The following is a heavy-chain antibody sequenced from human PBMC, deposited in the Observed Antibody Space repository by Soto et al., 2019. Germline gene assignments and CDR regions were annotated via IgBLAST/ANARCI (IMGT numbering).Heavy chain of an antibody. Sequence: QVQLVQSGAEVKKPGSSVKVSCKAPGGTFSTYAISWVRQAPGQGLEWMGGVIPIFGIPKYAQKFQGRVTITADESTSTGYMELRSLRSEDTAVYYCARSQGGSSSLDIYYYYYYGMDVWGQGTTVTVSS. CDR2: VIPIFGIP. V-gene: IGHV1-69*01. CDR3: ARSQGGSSSLDIYYYYYYGMDV. J-gene: IGHJ6*02. CDR1: GGTFSTYA. D-gene: IGHD2-15*01.